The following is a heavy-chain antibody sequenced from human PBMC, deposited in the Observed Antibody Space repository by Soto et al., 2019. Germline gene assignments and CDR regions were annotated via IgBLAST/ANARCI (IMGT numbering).Heavy chain of an antibody. CDR2: IYYSGST. J-gene: IGHJ6*02. D-gene: IGHD5-12*01. CDR1: GGSISSSSYY. V-gene: IGHV4-39*01. CDR3: ASVRRGGYDSLRYYYGMDV. Sequence: SETLSLTCTVSGGSISSSSYYWGWICQPPGKGLEWIGSIYYSGSTYYNPSLKSRVTISVDTPKNQFSLKLSSVTAADTAVYYCASVRRGGYDSLRYYYGMDVWGQGTTVTVSS.